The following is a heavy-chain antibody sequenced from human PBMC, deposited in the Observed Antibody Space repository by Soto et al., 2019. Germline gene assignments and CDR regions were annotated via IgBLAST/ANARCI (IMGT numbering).Heavy chain of an antibody. Sequence: ASVKVSCKASGYTFTSYAMHWVRQAPGQRLEWMGWINAVNGNTKYSQKFQGRVTMTEDTSTGTAYMELSSLRSDDTAVYYCATVEAINLGDYWGQGTLVTVSS. CDR3: ATVEAINLGDY. CDR1: GYTFTSYA. D-gene: IGHD7-27*01. CDR2: INAVNGNT. V-gene: IGHV1-3*01. J-gene: IGHJ4*02.